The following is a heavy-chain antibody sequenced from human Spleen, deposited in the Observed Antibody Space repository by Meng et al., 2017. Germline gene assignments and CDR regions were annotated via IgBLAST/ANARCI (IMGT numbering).Heavy chain of an antibody. CDR2: INPNTGNP. CDR1: GYTFTSYP. D-gene: IGHD2-2*01. J-gene: IGHJ5*02. CDR3: ARPYCTSTSCYGWFDP. V-gene: IGHV7-4-1*02. Sequence: VHSGQCGSELKKPGASVKVACKASGYTFTSYPMNWGRQAPGQGLEWMGWINPNTGNPTYAQGFTGRFVFSLDTSVSTAYLQISSLKAEDTAVYYCARPYCTSTSCYGWFDPWGQGTLVTVSS.